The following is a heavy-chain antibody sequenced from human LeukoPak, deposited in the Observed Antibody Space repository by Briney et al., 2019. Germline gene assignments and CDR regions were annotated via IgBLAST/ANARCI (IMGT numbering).Heavy chain of an antibody. J-gene: IGHJ4*02. D-gene: IGHD2-2*02. CDR2: ISAYNGNT. Sequence: ASVKVSCKASGYIFTSYGISWVRQAPGQGLEWMGWISAYNGNTNYAQKLQGRVTMTTDTSTSTAYKELRSLRSDDTAVYYCARDLYGPYYFDYWGQGTLVTVSS. CDR1: GYIFTSYG. V-gene: IGHV1-18*01. CDR3: ARDLYGPYYFDY.